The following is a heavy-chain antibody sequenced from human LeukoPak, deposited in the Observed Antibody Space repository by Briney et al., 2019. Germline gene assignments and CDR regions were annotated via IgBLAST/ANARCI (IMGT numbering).Heavy chain of an antibody. CDR2: INHSGST. D-gene: IGHD2-15*01. CDR1: GGSFSGYY. J-gene: IGHJ3*02. V-gene: IGHV4-34*01. CDR3: ARDTSGGSCGI. Sequence: SETLSLTCAVYGGSFSGYYWSWIRQPPGKGLEWIGEINHSGSTNYNPSLKSRVTISVDTSKNQFSLKLSSVTAADTAVYYCARDTSGGSCGIWGQGTMVTVSS.